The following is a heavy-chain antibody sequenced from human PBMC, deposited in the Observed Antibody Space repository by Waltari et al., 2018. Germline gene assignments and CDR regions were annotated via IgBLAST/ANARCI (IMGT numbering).Heavy chain of an antibody. D-gene: IGHD6-19*01. Sequence: EVQLVESGGGLVPPGRSLRLSGTASGFTFCAYAMRWFRQAPGKELEGVGFIRSKAYGGTTEYAASVKGRFTMSRDDSKSIAYLQMNSLKTEDTAVYYCTRDWLLGLSDYWGQGTLVTVSS. CDR1: GFTFCAYA. CDR2: IRSKAYGGTT. J-gene: IGHJ4*02. CDR3: TRDWLLGLSDY. V-gene: IGHV3-49*03.